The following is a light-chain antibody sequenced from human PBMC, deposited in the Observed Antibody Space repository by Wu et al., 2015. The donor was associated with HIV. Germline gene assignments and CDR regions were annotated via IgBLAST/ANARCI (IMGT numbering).Light chain of an antibody. CDR1: QSISRS. CDR2: DAS. J-gene: IGKJ1*01. CDR3: QQRSNS. V-gene: IGKV3-11*01. Sequence: EIVMTQSPVTLSVSPGERATVSCRASQSISRSLAWYQQKPGQAPRLLIYDASNRATGIPARFSGSGSGTDFTLTISSLEPEDFAVYYCQQRSNSFGQGTKVEIK.